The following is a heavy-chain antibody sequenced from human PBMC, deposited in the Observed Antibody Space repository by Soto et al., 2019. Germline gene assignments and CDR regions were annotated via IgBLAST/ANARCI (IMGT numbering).Heavy chain of an antibody. CDR3: ARHEAGWYFDS. V-gene: IGHV4-39*01. Sequence: QLQLQESGPGLVKTSETLSLTCTVSRGSISSVTNYWAWIRQPPGKGLEWIANIYYSGSTFYNPSLKSRVTISLDTSKNQFSLKLRSVTAADTAVYYCARHEAGWYFDSWGQGTLVTVSS. J-gene: IGHJ4*02. D-gene: IGHD6-25*01. CDR1: RGSISSVTNY. CDR2: IYYSGST.